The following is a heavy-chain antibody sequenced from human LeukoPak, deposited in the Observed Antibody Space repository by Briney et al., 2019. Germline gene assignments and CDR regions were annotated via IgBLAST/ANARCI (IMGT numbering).Heavy chain of an antibody. V-gene: IGHV3-7*01. CDR1: GFTFSSYW. J-gene: IGHJ2*01. CDR2: INQDGSEK. CDR3: ARAVATITGWYFDL. D-gene: IGHD5-12*01. Sequence: PGGSLRLSCAASGFTFSSYWMSWVRQAPGKGLEWVANINQDGSEKYYVDSVKGRFTISRDNAKNSLYLQMNSLRAEDTAVYYCARAVATITGWYFDLWGRGTLVTVSS.